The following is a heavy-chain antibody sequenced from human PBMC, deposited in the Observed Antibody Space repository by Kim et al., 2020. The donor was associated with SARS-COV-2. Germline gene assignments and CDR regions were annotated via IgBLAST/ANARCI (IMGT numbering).Heavy chain of an antibody. V-gene: IGHV3-23*03. J-gene: IGHJ4*02. D-gene: IGHD1-26*01. CDR3: VKVGKVGARIDY. Sequence: YYADTVKGRFTISSDNSQNTLYLQMNSLRAEDTAVYYCVKVGKVGARIDYWGQGTLVTVSS.